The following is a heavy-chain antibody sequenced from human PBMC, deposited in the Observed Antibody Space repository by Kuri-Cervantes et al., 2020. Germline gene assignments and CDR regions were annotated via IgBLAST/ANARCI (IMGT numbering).Heavy chain of an antibody. CDR2: INHSGST. Sequence: SETLSLTCAVYGGSFSGYYWSWIRQPPGKGLEWIGEINHSGSTNYNSSLKSRVTISVDTSKNQFSLNLTSVTAADTAVYYCARGSPPRYCSGGSCYGWFDPWGQGTLVTVSS. CDR3: ARGSPPRYCSGGSCYGWFDP. D-gene: IGHD2-15*01. J-gene: IGHJ5*02. CDR1: GGSFSGYY. V-gene: IGHV4-34*01.